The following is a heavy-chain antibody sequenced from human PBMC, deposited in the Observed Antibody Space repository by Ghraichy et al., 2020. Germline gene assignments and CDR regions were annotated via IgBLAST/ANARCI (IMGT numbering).Heavy chain of an antibody. V-gene: IGHV3-9*01. CDR2: ISWNSGSI. CDR3: AKEPLGYCSSTSCHTMGFFDY. J-gene: IGHJ4*02. CDR1: GFTFDDYA. D-gene: IGHD2-2*02. Sequence: GGSLRLSCAATGFTFDDYAMHWVRQAPGKGLEWVSGISWNSGSIGYGDSVKGRFTISRDNAKNSLYLQMNSLRAEDTALYYCAKEPLGYCSSTSCHTMGFFDYWGQGTLVTVSS.